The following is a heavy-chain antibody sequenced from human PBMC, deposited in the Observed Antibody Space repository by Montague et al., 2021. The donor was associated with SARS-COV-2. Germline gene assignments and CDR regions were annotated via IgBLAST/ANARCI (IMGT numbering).Heavy chain of an antibody. D-gene: IGHD3-10*01. V-gene: IGHV4-34*01. CDR1: GGSFSAYY. CDR2: INHSGST. Sequence: SETLSLTCAVYGGSFSAYYWNWIRQPPGKGLEWIGDINHSGSTNFNPSXXSRVTVSLDTSKNQFSLKLRSVTAAGTAVYYCARAVRGVIILSPYYAMDVWGQGTSVTVSS. J-gene: IGHJ6*02. CDR3: ARAVRGVIILSPYYAMDV.